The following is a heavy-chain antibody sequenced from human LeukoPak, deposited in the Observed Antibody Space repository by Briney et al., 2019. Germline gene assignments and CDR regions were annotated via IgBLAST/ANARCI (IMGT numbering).Heavy chain of an antibody. CDR2: IRIDGSYK. J-gene: IGHJ6*03. CDR3: AKEGDWDYNYYMDV. Sequence: GESLRLSCAASGFTFISNGIHWVRLAPGKGLEWVAFIRIDGSYKYYADSVKGRFTISRDNSKNTLYLQMNSLRVEDTAVYYCAKEGDWDYNYYMDVWGKGTTVTISS. D-gene: IGHD3-16*01. CDR1: GFTFISNG. V-gene: IGHV3-30*02.